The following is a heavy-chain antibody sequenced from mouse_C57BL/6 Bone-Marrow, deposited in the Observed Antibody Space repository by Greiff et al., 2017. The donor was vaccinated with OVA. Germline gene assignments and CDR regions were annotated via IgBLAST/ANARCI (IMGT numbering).Heavy chain of an antibody. Sequence: EVKLQESGGGLVQPGGSLKLSCAASGFTFSDYYMYWVRQTPEKRLEWVAYISNGGGSTYYPDTVKGRFTISRDNAKNTLYLQMSRLKSEDTAMYYCARHRDYDVDAMDYWGQGTSVTVSS. CDR3: ARHRDYDVDAMDY. CDR1: GFTFSDYY. V-gene: IGHV5-12*01. J-gene: IGHJ4*01. CDR2: ISNGGGST. D-gene: IGHD2-4*01.